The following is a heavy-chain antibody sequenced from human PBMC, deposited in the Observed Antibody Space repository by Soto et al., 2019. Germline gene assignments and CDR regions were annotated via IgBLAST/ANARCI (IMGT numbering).Heavy chain of an antibody. J-gene: IGHJ5*02. CDR3: GHRPRFRYYYDSSGYYYDWFDP. CDR1: GFSLSTSGVG. V-gene: IGHV2-5*02. CDR2: IYWDDDK. D-gene: IGHD3-22*01. Sequence: QITLKESGPTLVKPTQTLTLTCTFSGFSLSTSGVGVGWIRQPPGKALEWLALIYWDDDKRYSPSLKSRVTMAKGTCKEEVGVTMTNVDPVGTATYYCGHRPRFRYYYDSSGYYYDWFDPWGQGTLVTVSS.